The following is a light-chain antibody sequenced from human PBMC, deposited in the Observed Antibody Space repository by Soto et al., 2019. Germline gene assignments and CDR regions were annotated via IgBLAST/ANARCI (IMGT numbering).Light chain of an antibody. Sequence: QSVLTKPPPASGTPGRRVTISCSGRSSHIGTYTVSWFHQTPGSAPKLLIFNNHRPSGVTDRLSGSKSGNSASLAISGLQSEDEAYYYCAAWDDSLNGVVFGGATKVTF. CDR3: AAWDDSLNGVV. V-gene: IGLV1-44*01. J-gene: IGLJ2*01. CDR1: SSHIGTYT. CDR2: NN.